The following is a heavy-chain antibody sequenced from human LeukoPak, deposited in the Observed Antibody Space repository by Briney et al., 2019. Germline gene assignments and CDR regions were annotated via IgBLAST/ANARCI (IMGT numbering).Heavy chain of an antibody. CDR3: ARSVEGYCRGGSCYYYSYYMDV. V-gene: IGHV4-59*01. D-gene: IGHD2-15*01. CDR1: CGSIISYY. Sequence: SETLSLTCTVSCGSIISYYWSWIRQPPARGLQEIGYIYYSGSTNYNPSLKSRRTISVNTSKNQFSLILISVTTAYTAVYYFARSVEGYCRGGSCYYYSYYMDVWGKGTPVTVSS. CDR2: IYYSGST. J-gene: IGHJ6*03.